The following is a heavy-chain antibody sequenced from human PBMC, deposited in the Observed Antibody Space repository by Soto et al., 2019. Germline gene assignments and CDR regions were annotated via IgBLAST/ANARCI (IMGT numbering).Heavy chain of an antibody. CDR3: ARAPRDSIGYYLGYSDY. CDR2: IYYSGST. J-gene: IGHJ4*02. V-gene: IGHV4-61*01. D-gene: IGHD3-22*01. CDR1: GGSVSSGSYY. Sequence: PSETLSLTCTVSGGSVSSGSYYWSWFRQPPGKGLEWIGYIYYSGSTNYNPSLKSRVTISVDTSKNQFSLKLSSVTAADTAVYYCARAPRDSIGYYLGYSDYCGPGTLVTVSS.